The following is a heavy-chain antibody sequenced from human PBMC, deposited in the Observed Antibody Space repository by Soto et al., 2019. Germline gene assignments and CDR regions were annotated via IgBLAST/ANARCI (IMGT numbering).Heavy chain of an antibody. D-gene: IGHD5-18*01. CDR2: ISGSGDIT. CDR1: GFTFSSYA. Sequence: EVQLLESGGGLVQPGGSLRLSCAASGFTFSSYAMSWVRQAPGKGLEWVSVISGSGDITYYADSVKGRFTISRDNSKNTLYVPMNSLRAEDTAVYYCAKEEGYSYGFDWFAPWGQGTLVTVSS. CDR3: AKEEGYSYGFDWFAP. J-gene: IGHJ5*02. V-gene: IGHV3-23*01.